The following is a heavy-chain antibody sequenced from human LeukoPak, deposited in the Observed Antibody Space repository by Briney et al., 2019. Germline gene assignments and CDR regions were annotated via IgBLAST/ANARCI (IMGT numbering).Heavy chain of an antibody. CDR1: GYTFTGYG. V-gene: IGHV1-2*02. J-gene: IGHJ4*02. Sequence: ASVKVSCKASGYTFTGYGISWVRQAPGQGLEWMGWINPNSGGTNYAQKFQGRVTMTRDTSISTAYMELSRLRSDDTAVYYCARDIGTEFDYWGQGTLVTVSS. D-gene: IGHD3-10*01. CDR3: ARDIGTEFDY. CDR2: INPNSGGT.